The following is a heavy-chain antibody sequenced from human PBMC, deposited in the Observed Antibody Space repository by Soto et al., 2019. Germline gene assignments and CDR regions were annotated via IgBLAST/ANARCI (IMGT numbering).Heavy chain of an antibody. Sequence: PGGSLRLSCAASGFTFDDYAMHWVRQAPGKGLEWVSGISWNSGSIGYADSVKGRFTISRDNAKNSLYLQMNSLRAEDTALYYCAKGYCVGDGCLGYYYYYMDVWGKGTTVTVSS. V-gene: IGHV3-9*01. CDR3: AKGYCVGDGCLGYYYYYMDV. J-gene: IGHJ6*03. CDR2: ISWNSGSI. D-gene: IGHD2-21*01. CDR1: GFTFDDYA.